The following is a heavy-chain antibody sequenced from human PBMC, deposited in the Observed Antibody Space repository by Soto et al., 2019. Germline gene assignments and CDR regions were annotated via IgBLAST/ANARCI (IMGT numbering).Heavy chain of an antibody. J-gene: IGHJ3*02. Sequence: QVHLVQSGAEVKKPGSSVKVSCKASGGTFSNHAINWVRQAPGQGLEWMGRIIPIFSTTNYAQKFQGRVTFTAHXSXVXXHMELSSLKHDDTAVYYCAREVAADGTFREDVFDIWGQGTLVTVSS. CDR3: AREVAADGTFREDVFDI. D-gene: IGHD6-13*01. CDR2: IIPIFSTT. CDR1: GGTFSNHA. V-gene: IGHV1-69*12.